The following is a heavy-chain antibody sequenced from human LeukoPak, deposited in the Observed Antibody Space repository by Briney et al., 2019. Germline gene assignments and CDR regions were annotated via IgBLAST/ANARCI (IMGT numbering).Heavy chain of an antibody. CDR2: IWYDGSNK. Sequence: GGSLRLSCAASGFTVSSNYMSWVRQAPGKGLEWVAVIWYDGSNKYYADSVKGRFTISRDNSKNTLYLQMNSLRAEDTAVYYCARSPVYSSGWYQANDAFDIWGQGTMVTVSS. CDR1: GFTVSSNY. J-gene: IGHJ3*02. CDR3: ARSPVYSSGWYQANDAFDI. D-gene: IGHD6-19*01. V-gene: IGHV3-33*08.